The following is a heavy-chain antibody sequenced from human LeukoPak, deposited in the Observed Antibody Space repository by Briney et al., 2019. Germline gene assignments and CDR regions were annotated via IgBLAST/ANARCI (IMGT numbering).Heavy chain of an antibody. CDR3: AKDGPAASGSGWYGVDY. V-gene: IGHV3-9*01. D-gene: IGHD6-19*01. CDR1: GFTFDDYA. J-gene: IGHJ4*02. CDR2: ISWNSGSI. Sequence: GGSLRLSCAASGFTFDDYAMHWVRQAPGKGLEWVSGISWNSGSIGYADSVKGRFTISRDNSKNSLYLQMNSLRTEDTALYYCAKDGPAASGSGWYGVDYWGQGTLVTVSS.